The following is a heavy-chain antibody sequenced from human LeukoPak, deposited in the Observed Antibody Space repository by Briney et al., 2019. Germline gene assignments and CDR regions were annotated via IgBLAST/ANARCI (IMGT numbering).Heavy chain of an antibody. CDR1: GFTFSSYA. D-gene: IGHD2-2*01. V-gene: IGHV3-23*01. CDR2: ISGCGGST. J-gene: IGHJ4*02. CDR3: AKGGYCSSTSCYADY. Sequence: SGGSLRLSCAASGFTFSSYAMSWVRQAPGKGLEWVSAISGCGGSTYYADSVKGRFTISRDNSKNTLYLQTNSLRAEDTAVYYCAKGGYCSSTSCYADYWGQGTLVTVSS.